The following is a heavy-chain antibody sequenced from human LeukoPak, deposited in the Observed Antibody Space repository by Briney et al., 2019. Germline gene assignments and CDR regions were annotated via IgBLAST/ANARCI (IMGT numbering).Heavy chain of an antibody. J-gene: IGHJ4*02. D-gene: IGHD3-22*01. CDR1: GGTFSSYA. CDR2: IIPIFGTA. CDR3: AVRGLYYDSSGYYFTFDY. Sequence: SVKVSCKASGGTFSSYAISWVRQAPGQGLEWMGGIIPIFGTANYAQKFQGRVTITTDESTSTAYMELSSLRSEDTAVYYCAVRGLYYDSSGYYFTFDYWGQGTLVTVSS. V-gene: IGHV1-69*05.